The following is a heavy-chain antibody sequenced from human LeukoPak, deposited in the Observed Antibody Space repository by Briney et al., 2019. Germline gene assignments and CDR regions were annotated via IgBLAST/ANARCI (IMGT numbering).Heavy chain of an antibody. CDR3: XXXXXXXXXXXXXXLXY. CDR1: GXTXXDYA. CDR2: ISWNSGSI. J-gene: IGHJ4*01. Sequence: GXTXXDYAXHWVRQAPXKXXEWVSGISWNSGSIGYADSVKGRFTISRDNAXXSLYLQMNSLRAEDTALYYXXXXXXXXXXXXXXXLXYWGXGXXXXVSS. V-gene: IGHV3-9*01.